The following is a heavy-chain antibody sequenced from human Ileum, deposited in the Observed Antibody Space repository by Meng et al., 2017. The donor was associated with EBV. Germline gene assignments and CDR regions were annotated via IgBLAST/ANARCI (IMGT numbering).Heavy chain of an antibody. CDR2: MSDSGIT. CDR1: GGAISVINW. Sequence: QVPVRAAGPGLGNPPGSLFLTCAVSGGAISVINWWSGVRQSPEKGLEWIGEMSDSGITHYNPSLKSRVTISADKSNNQFSLKLTSVTSADTAVYFCAKNGEKYFEYWGQGTLVTVSS. J-gene: IGHJ4*02. CDR3: AKNGEKYFEY. V-gene: IGHV4-4*01.